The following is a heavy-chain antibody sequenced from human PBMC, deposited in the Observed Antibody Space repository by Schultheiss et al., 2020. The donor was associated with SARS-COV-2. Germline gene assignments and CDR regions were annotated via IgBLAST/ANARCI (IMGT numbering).Heavy chain of an antibody. CDR1: GFTVSSNY. D-gene: IGHD3-16*01. Sequence: GESLKISCAASGFTVSSNYMSWVRQAPGKGLEWVSVISSGGTTYYADSVKGRFTISRDNSKNTLYLQMNSLRAEDTAVYYCSRDTFGPDDYWGQGILVTVSS. CDR2: ISSGGTT. CDR3: SRDTFGPDDY. J-gene: IGHJ4*02. V-gene: IGHV3-66*01.